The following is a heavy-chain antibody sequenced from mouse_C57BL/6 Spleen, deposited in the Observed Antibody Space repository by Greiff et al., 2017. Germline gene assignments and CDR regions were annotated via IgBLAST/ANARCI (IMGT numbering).Heavy chain of an antibody. CDR1: GFTFSDSG. V-gene: IGHV5-17*01. CDR3: ARDDGYYVGNY. CDR2: ISSGSSTI. D-gene: IGHD2-3*01. J-gene: IGHJ2*01. Sequence: EVKLVESGGGLVKPGGSLKLSCAASGFTFSDSGMHWVRQAPEKGLEWVAYISSGSSTIYYADTVKGRFTISRDNAKNTLFLQMTSLRSEDTAMYYCARDDGYYVGNYWGQGTTLTVSS.